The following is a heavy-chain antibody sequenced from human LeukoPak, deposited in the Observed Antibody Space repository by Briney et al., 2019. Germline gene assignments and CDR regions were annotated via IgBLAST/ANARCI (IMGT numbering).Heavy chain of an antibody. D-gene: IGHD6-13*01. CDR1: GFTFSDLY. Sequence: PGGSLRLSCAASGFTFSDLYMDWVRQAPGKGLEWVGRIRNKAKSYTTEYAASVKGRFTISRDDSKNSLYLQMNSLKTEDTAVYYCAGQTEAGVGDYWGQGTLVTVSS. J-gene: IGHJ4*02. V-gene: IGHV3-72*01. CDR3: AGQTEAGVGDY. CDR2: IRNKAKSYTT.